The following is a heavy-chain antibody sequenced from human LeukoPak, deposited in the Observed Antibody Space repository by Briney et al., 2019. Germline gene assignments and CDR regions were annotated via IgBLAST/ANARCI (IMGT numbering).Heavy chain of an antibody. V-gene: IGHV4-39*01. CDR3: ARQRYSGSYYGVQWDAFDI. J-gene: IGHJ3*02. CDR2: IYYSGGT. Sequence: SETLSLICTVSGGSISSSSYYWGWIRQPPGKGLEWLGSIYYSGGTYYNPSLKSRVTISVDTSKNQFSLKLSSVTAADTAVFYCARQRYSGSYYGVQWDAFDIWGQGTMVTVSS. CDR1: GGSISSSSYY. D-gene: IGHD1-26*01.